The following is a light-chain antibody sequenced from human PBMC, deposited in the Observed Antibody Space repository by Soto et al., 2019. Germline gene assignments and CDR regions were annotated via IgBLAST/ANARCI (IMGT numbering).Light chain of an antibody. CDR2: YDS. CDR3: QLWDSSTNHHFV. Sequence: SYVLTQPPSVSVAPGKTASITCGGNKIGTKSVHWYQQKPGQAPVLVIYYDSDRPSGIPERFSGSNSWNTATLTISRVEAGDDADYYCQLWDSSTNHHFVFGGGTKVTVL. V-gene: IGLV3-21*04. J-gene: IGLJ2*01. CDR1: KIGTKS.